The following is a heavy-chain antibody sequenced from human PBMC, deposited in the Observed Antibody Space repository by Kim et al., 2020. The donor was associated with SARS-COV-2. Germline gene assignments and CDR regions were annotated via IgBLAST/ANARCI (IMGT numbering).Heavy chain of an antibody. CDR3: VREAPLAGDWYFDL. J-gene: IGHJ2*01. Sequence: GGSLRLSCAASGFTFSTYWMHWVRRAPGTGLVWVSRIHRDASATTYADSVQGRFTISRDNSKNMVYLQMNSLRGDDTAMYYCVREAPLAGDWYFDLWVRG. D-gene: IGHD6-19*01. CDR2: IHRDASAT. CDR1: GFTFSTYW. V-gene: IGHV3-74*01.